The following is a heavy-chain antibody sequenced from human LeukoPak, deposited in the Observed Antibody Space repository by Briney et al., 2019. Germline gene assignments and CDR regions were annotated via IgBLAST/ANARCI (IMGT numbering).Heavy chain of an antibody. D-gene: IGHD6-13*01. Sequence: PGGSLRLSCAASGFTVSGNYMSWVRQAPGKGLEWVSVIYTAGSTSYADSVKGRITTTRDNSNNTLYLQMNSLRAEDTAVYFGAGGSSWPGLSYWGQGTLLTVSS. V-gene: IGHV3-53*01. J-gene: IGHJ4*02. CDR3: AGGSSWPGLSY. CDR2: IYTAGST. CDR1: GFTVSGNY.